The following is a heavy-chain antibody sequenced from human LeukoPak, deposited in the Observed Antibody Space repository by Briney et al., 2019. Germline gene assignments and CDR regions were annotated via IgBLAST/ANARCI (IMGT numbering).Heavy chain of an antibody. V-gene: IGHV4-34*01. Sequence: SETLSLTCAVYGGSFSGYYWSWIPQPPGKGLEWIGEINHSGSTNYNPSLKSRVTITVDTSKNQFSLKLSSVTAADTAVYYCARIRAGIFDYWGQGTLVTVSS. D-gene: IGHD6-19*01. CDR1: GGSFSGYY. J-gene: IGHJ4*02. CDR3: ARIRAGIFDY. CDR2: INHSGST.